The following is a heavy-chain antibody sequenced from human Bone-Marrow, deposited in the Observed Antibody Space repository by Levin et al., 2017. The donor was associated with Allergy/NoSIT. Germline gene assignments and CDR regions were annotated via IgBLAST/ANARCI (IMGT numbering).Heavy chain of an antibody. Sequence: SETLSLTSTVSGGSVSDDYYWSWIRQPPGKSLEWIGYIYYNGNSYYNPSLKSRVTISIDTSKSLFSLKLSSVTAADAAVYHSAREGQLKWFDPWGQGTLVTVSS. CDR2: IYYNGNS. V-gene: IGHV4-30-4*01. J-gene: IGHJ5*02. CDR3: AREGQLKWFDP. CDR1: GGSVSDDYY. D-gene: IGHD4-11*01.